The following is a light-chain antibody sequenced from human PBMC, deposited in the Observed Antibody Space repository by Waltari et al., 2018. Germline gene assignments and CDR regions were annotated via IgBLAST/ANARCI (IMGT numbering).Light chain of an antibody. J-gene: IGKJ3*01. V-gene: IGKV3-15*01. CDR1: QSVRNN. CDR2: GAA. Sequence: EIVMTQSPATLSVSPGERATLSCRASQSVRNNLAWYQQKPGQAPRHLIYGAATRATGIPDRFSGSGSGTEFTLTICSLQSEDFAVYYCQQYNNWPSFGPGTKVDIK. CDR3: QQYNNWPS.